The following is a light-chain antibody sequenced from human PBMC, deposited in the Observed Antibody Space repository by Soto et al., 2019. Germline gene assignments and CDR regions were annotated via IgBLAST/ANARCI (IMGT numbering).Light chain of an antibody. CDR1: QSVNSNY. J-gene: IGKJ1*01. Sequence: EIVLTQSPGTLSLSPGERATLSCRASQSVNSNYLAWYQQRPGQAPRLHIYGASSRATGIPDRFSGSGSGTEFTLTISRLEPEDFAVYYCQQYGSSPRTFGQGTKVEIK. V-gene: IGKV3-20*01. CDR2: GAS. CDR3: QQYGSSPRT.